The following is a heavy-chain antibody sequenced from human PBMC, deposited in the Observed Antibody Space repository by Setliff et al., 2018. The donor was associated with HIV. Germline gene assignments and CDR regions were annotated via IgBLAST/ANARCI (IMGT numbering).Heavy chain of an antibody. Sequence: SETLSLTCTASGVSISNYYWSWIRQPPGKGLEWIGYMYYSGNTNYNPSLKSRVTISVDTSKSQFSLKLNSVTAADTAVYYCARDQSDWFYWGQGTLVTSPQ. CDR1: GVSISNYY. V-gene: IGHV4-59*01. CDR3: ARDQSDWFY. J-gene: IGHJ4*02. D-gene: IGHD3-3*01. CDR2: MYYSGNT.